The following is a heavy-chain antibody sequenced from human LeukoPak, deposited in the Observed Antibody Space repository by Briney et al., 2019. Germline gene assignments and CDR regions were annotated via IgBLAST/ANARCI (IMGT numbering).Heavy chain of an antibody. V-gene: IGHV1-46*01. CDR2: IDPSGGST. Sequence: AASVTVSCTASGGTFSSYAISWVRQAPGQGLEWMGMIDPSGGSTDYAQKFQGRVTMTRDTSTSTVYMDLSSLRSEDTAVYYCARDLGLRGVTNWFDPWSQGTLVTVSS. J-gene: IGHJ5*02. CDR1: GGTFSSYA. D-gene: IGHD3-10*01. CDR3: ARDLGLRGVTNWFDP.